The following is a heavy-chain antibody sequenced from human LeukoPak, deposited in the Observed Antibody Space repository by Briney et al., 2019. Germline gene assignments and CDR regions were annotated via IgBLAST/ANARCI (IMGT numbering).Heavy chain of an antibody. Sequence: GRSLRLSCAASGFTVSSNYMSWVRQAPGKGLEWVSVIYRGGNTYYPASVKGRFTVSRDNSKNTLYLQMNSLRAEDTAVYYCARGGARQQLVENFFDYWGQGTLLTVSS. J-gene: IGHJ4*02. CDR2: IYRGGNT. V-gene: IGHV3-53*01. D-gene: IGHD6-13*01. CDR3: ARGGARQQLVENFFDY. CDR1: GFTVSSNY.